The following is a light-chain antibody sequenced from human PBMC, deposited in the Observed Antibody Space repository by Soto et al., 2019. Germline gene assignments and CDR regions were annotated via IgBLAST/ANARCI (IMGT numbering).Light chain of an antibody. CDR2: DAS. V-gene: IGKV3-15*01. J-gene: IGKJ5*01. Sequence: EIVVTQSPATLSVSPGERATLSCRASQRISSDLAWYQQKPGQAPRLLIYDASTRASGIPVRFSGSGSGTEFTLTIDSLQSEDFGLYYCQQYNNWPPITFGQGTRLEI. CDR3: QQYNNWPPIT. CDR1: QRISSD.